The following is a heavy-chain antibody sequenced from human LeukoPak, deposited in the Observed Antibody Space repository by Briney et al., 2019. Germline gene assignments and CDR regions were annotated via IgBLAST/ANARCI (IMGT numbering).Heavy chain of an antibody. D-gene: IGHD6-19*01. CDR3: AKTTTGYSSGRYPGWPVDY. CDR2: IFGSGGSA. CDR1: GFTFNSYA. Sequence: AGSLRLSCAASGFTFNSYALYWVRQAPGKGLDWVSGIFGSGGSADYADSVKGRFTIFRDNSKNTVYLQMNSLRAEDTAVYFCAKTTTGYSSGRYPGWPVDYWGQGTLVTVSS. J-gene: IGHJ4*02. V-gene: IGHV3-23*01.